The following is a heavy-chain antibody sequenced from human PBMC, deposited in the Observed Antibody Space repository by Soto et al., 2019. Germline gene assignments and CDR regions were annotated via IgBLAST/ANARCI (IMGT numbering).Heavy chain of an antibody. CDR2: IYHSGST. CDR3: ERYSTAFDY. Sequence: QVQLQESGPGLVKPSGTLSLTCAVSGGSISSSNWWSWVRQPPGKGLEWIGKIYHSGSTNYNPSLKSRVTISVDESKNQFSLKLSSVTAADTAVYYCERYSTAFDYWGQGTLVTVSS. CDR1: GGSISSSNW. V-gene: IGHV4-4*02. D-gene: IGHD4-4*01. J-gene: IGHJ4*02.